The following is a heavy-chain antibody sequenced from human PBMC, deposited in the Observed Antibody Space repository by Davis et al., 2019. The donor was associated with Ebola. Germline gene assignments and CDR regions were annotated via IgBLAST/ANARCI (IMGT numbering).Heavy chain of an antibody. CDR2: INAGNGNT. V-gene: IGHV1-3*01. CDR1: GYTFTSYA. J-gene: IGHJ4*02. D-gene: IGHD6-19*01. CDR3: ARGGSGWDGDY. Sequence: AASVQVSCKASGYTFTSYAMHWVRQAPGQRLEWMGWINAGNGNTKYSQKFQGRVTITRDTSASTAYMELSSLRSEDTAVYYCARGGSGWDGDYWGQGTLVTVSS.